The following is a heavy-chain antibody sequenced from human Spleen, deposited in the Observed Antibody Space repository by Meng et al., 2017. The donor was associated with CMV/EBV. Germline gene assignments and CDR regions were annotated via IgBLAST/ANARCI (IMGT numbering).Heavy chain of an antibody. CDR2: IRSSGSAI. V-gene: IGHV3-48*03. CDR1: GFTFSSYE. J-gene: IGHJ4*02. Sequence: GESLKISCAASGFTFSSYEMNWVRQAPGKGLEWVSNIRSSGSAIYYADSVKGRFTISRDNAKNSLYLQMNSLRAEDTAVYYCVRSIIVVVPARSYYFDYWGQGPLVTVSS. CDR3: VRSIIVVVPARSYYFDY. D-gene: IGHD2-2*01.